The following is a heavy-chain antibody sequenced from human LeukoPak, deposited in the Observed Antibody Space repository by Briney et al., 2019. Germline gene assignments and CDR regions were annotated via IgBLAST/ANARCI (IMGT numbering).Heavy chain of an antibody. J-gene: IGHJ4*02. CDR3: ASTYDSSGYYRFDY. D-gene: IGHD3-22*01. CDR1: GGSISSGGYY. CDR2: IYYSGST. V-gene: IGHV4-31*03. Sequence: SETLSLTCTVSGGSISSGGYYWSWIRQHPGKGLEWIRYIYYSGSTYYNPSLKSRVTISVDTSKNQFSLKLSSVTAADTAVYYCASTYDSSGYYRFDYWGQGTLVTVSS.